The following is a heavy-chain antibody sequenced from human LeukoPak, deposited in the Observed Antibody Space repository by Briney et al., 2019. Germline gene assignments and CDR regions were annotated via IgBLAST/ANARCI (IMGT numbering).Heavy chain of an antibody. D-gene: IGHD3-22*01. CDR1: GGSISSSSYY. CDR3: ARHAITMIVVDRTYYFDY. CDR2: INYSGNT. V-gene: IGHV4-39*01. J-gene: IGHJ4*02. Sequence: SETLSLTCAVSGGSISSSSYYWGWVRQPPGKGLEWIGTINYSGNTYYNPSLKSRVTISVDTSKSQFSLKLSSVTTADTAVYYCARHAITMIVVDRTYYFDYWGQGTLVTVSS.